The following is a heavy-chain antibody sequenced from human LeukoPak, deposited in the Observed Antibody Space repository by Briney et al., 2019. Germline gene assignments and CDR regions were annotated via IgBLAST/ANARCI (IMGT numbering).Heavy chain of an antibody. V-gene: IGHV3-64*01. CDR1: GFTFSDYA. J-gene: IGHJ2*01. CDR3: ARDTCGCGSGWHLYWYFDL. Sequence: GGSLRLSCAASGFTFSDYAMHWVRQAPGKELEYVSVISSSGGSIHYANSVKGRFTISRDKSKNTLYLQMDSLTAEDMAVYYCARDTCGCGSGWHLYWYFDLWGRGTMVTVCS. CDR2: ISSSGGSI. D-gene: IGHD6-19*01.